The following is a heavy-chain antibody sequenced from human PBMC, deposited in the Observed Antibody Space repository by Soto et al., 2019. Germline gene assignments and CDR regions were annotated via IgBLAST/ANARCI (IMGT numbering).Heavy chain of an antibody. CDR1: GASITGSSY. J-gene: IGHJ4*02. D-gene: IGHD2-8*02. Sequence: SETLSLTCTVSGASITGSSYWRWIRQPAGKGLEWIGRFSLSGTTSYNPSLRSRVTMSADVSKNQFSLRLTSVTAADTALYYCARGMTPPGAPAWYYFDSWGQGTLVTVSS. CDR2: FSLSGTT. CDR3: ARGMTPPGAPAWYYFDS. V-gene: IGHV4-4*07.